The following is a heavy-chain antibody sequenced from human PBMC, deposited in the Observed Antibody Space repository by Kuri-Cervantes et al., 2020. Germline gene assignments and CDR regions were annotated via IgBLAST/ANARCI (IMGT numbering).Heavy chain of an antibody. CDR2: IYHSGST. D-gene: IGHD2-21*02. Sequence: GSLRLSCAVSGGSISSSNWWSWVRQPPGKGLEWIGEIYHSGSTNYNPSLKSRVTISVDTSKNQFSLKLSSVTAADTAVYYCARDQAAYCGDDCYPIWGQGTLVTVSS. CDR3: ARDQAAYCGDDCYPI. CDR1: GGSISSSNW. V-gene: IGHV4-4*02. J-gene: IGHJ1*01.